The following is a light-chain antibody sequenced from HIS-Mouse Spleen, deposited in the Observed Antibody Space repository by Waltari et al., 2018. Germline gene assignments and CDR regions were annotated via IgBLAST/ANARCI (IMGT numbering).Light chain of an antibody. Sequence: SYELTQPPSVSVSPGQTSMITCSGDALPKQYAYWYQQKPGQAPVLGIYKDSERPSGIPERFSGSSSGTTVTLTISGVQAEDEADYYCQSADSSGTYVVFGGGTKLTVL. CDR3: QSADSSGTYVV. J-gene: IGLJ2*01. CDR1: ALPKQY. V-gene: IGLV3-25*03. CDR2: KDS.